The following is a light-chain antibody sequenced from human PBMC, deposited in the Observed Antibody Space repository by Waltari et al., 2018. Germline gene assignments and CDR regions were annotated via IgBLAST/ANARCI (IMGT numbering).Light chain of an antibody. CDR3: ETGGHGTWV. J-gene: IGLJ3*02. V-gene: IGLV4-69*01. CDR2: VNSDGSH. Sequence: LVLTPSPSVSASLGASVQLTCTMSSGHRSKLIAWLQQQPEDGPRFLLKVNSDGSHTKGADSPARFSGSSSGAERDLTISGLQSEDEAEYYCETGGHGTWVIGGGTKVTVL. CDR1: SGHRSKL.